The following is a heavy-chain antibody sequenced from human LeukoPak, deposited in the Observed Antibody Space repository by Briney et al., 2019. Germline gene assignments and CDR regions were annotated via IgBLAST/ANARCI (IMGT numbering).Heavy chain of an antibody. CDR2: IYYSGST. J-gene: IGHJ4*02. CDR1: GGSISSSSYY. D-gene: IGHD6-19*01. Sequence: SETLSLTCTVSGGSISSSSYYWGWIRQPPGKGLEWIGSIYYSGSTYYNPSLKSRVTISVDTSKNQFSLKLSSVTAADTAVYYCAASSGWYSYYFDYWGQGTLVTVSS. CDR3: AASSGWYSYYFDY. V-gene: IGHV4-39*07.